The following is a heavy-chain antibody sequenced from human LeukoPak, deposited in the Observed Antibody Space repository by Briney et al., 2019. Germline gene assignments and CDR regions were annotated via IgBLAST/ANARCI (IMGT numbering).Heavy chain of an antibody. Sequence: GGSLRLSCAASGFTFSSYGMHWVRHAPGKGLVWVSRINSDGSSTNYADSVKGRLTISRDNAKNPLYLQINSLSAEDTAVYYCATGQGHGMDVWGQGTTVTVSS. D-gene: IGHD1-14*01. J-gene: IGHJ6*02. CDR3: ATGQGHGMDV. V-gene: IGHV3-74*01. CDR2: INSDGSST. CDR1: GFTFSSYG.